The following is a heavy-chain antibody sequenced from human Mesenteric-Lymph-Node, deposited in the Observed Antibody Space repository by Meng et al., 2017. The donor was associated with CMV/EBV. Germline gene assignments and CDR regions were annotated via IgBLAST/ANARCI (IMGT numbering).Heavy chain of an antibody. Sequence: GGSLRLSCAASGFTFSSYGMHWVRQAPGKGLEWVAFIRYDGSNKYYADSVKGRFTISRDNSKNTLYLQMNSLRAEDTAVYYCAKVSLYYYDPWRFDYWGQGTLVTVSS. CDR3: AKVSLYYYDPWRFDY. CDR2: IRYDGSNK. D-gene: IGHD3-22*01. V-gene: IGHV3-30*02. J-gene: IGHJ4*02. CDR1: GFTFSSYG.